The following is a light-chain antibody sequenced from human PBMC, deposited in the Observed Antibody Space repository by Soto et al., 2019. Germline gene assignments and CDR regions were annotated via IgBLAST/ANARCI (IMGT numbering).Light chain of an antibody. CDR3: QQYNNWPVA. Sequence: IQMTPSPSSVSASVGDRVTITCRSSEDISTWLAWYQQKPGKAPKLLIYAASSLQSGVPSRFSGSGSGTDFTLTISSLQSEDFAVYYCQQYNNWPVAFGQGTKVDIK. V-gene: IGKV1-12*01. J-gene: IGKJ1*01. CDR2: AAS. CDR1: EDISTW.